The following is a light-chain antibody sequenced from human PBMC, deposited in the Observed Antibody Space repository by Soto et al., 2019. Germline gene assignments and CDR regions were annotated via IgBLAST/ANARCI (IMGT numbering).Light chain of an antibody. CDR1: SSNIGSNA. CDR2: STT. V-gene: IGLV1-44*01. J-gene: IGLJ2*01. Sequence: QSVLTQPPSASGTPGQRVTISCPGSSSNIGSNAVNWYQQVPGTAPKLLIYSTTQRPSGVPDRFPGSKSGTSASLAISGLPSDDEADYYCAAWDGRMNPVLFGGGTKVTVL. CDR3: AAWDGRMNPVL.